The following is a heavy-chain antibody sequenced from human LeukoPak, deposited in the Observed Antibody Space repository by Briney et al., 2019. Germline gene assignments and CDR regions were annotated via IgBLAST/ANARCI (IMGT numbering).Heavy chain of an antibody. D-gene: IGHD2-2*01. J-gene: IGHJ4*02. CDR3: AREGIVVVPAAIFPLDY. CDR2: ISAYNGNT. CDR1: GYTFTSYG. Sequence: ASVKLSCKACGYTFTSYGISWVRQAPGQGLEWMGWISAYNGNTNYAQKLQGRVTMTTDTSTSTAYMELRSLRSDDTAVYYCAREGIVVVPAAIFPLDYWGQGTLVTVSS. V-gene: IGHV1-18*01.